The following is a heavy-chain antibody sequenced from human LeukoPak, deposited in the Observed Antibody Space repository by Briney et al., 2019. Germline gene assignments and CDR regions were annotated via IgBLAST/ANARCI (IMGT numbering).Heavy chain of an antibody. CDR2: MKEDGGEI. Sequence: GGSLRLSCAGSGFPFSNYWMAWVRQAPGKGLEWVANMKEDGGEINYVDSVKGRFTISRDDAKNSLDLQMNSLRVDDTAVYYCVRDRGYSTFDYWGQGTLVIVSS. CDR3: VRDRGYSTFDY. J-gene: IGHJ4*02. CDR1: GFPFSNYW. D-gene: IGHD4-23*01. V-gene: IGHV3-7*01.